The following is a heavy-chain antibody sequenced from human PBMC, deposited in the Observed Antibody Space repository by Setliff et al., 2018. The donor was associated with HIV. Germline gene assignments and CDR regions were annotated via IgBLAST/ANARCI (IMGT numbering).Heavy chain of an antibody. J-gene: IGHJ4*02. CDR3: ARGQYGDELFDY. CDR1: GYTFTNYG. D-gene: IGHD4-17*01. V-gene: IGHV1-18*01. Sequence: GASLKVSCKASGYTFTNYGITWVRQAPGHGLEWMGWLASYNDDANYAQNLQGRVTMTTDKSTSTAYMELRSLRSDDTAVYYCARGQYGDELFDYWGQGTLVTVSS. CDR2: LASYNDDA.